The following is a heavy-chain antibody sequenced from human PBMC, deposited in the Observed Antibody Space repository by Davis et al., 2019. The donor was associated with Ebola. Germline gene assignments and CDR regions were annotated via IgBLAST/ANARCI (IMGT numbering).Heavy chain of an antibody. D-gene: IGHD5-12*01. CDR3: AREADSGGFRFDY. CDR1: GFTFSDYY. J-gene: IGHJ2*01. CDR2: ISSSGSTI. V-gene: IGHV3-11*04. Sequence: GGSLRLSCAASGFTFSDYYMSWIRQAPGKGLEWVSYISSSGSTIYYADSVKGRFTISRDNAKNSLYPQMNSLRAEDTAVYYCAREADSGGFRFDYWGRGTLVSVSS.